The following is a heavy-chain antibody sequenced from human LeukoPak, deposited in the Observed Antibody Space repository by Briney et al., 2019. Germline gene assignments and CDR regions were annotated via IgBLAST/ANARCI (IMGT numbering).Heavy chain of an antibody. CDR2: IVVGSGNT. V-gene: IGHV1-58*01. Sequence: ASVKVSCKASGFTFTSSAVQWVRQARGQRLEGRGWIVVGSGNTNYAQKFQERVTITRDMSTSTAYMELSSLRSEDTAVYYCAADQHQSLGDYWGQGTLVTVSS. CDR1: GFTFTSSA. D-gene: IGHD2-2*01. CDR3: AADQHQSLGDY. J-gene: IGHJ4*02.